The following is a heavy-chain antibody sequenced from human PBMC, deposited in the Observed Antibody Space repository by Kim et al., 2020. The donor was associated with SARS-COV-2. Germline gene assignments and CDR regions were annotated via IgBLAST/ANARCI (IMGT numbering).Heavy chain of an antibody. D-gene: IGHD4-17*01. V-gene: IGHV4-59*08. J-gene: IGHJ4*02. CDR2: IYWSGST. Sequence: SETLSLTCTVSGGSLNNQYWTWIRQPPGKGLEWIGYIYWSGSTASHPSLKSRVSMSMDMSRTQFSLNLTSVTAADTAVYYCARLNDGYGDSFDSWGQGLLVTVSS. CDR3: ARLNDGYGDSFDS. CDR1: GGSLNNQY.